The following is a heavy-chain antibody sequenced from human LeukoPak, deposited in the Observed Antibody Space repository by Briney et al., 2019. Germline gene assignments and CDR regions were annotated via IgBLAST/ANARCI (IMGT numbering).Heavy chain of an antibody. D-gene: IGHD3-16*02. CDR1: GYTFTSYG. CDR3: ARVEDQDYVWGSYRLADY. CDR2: INSYNGNT. Sequence: ASVKVSCKASGYTFTSYGISWVRQAPGQGLEWMGWINSYNGNTNYAQKLQGRVTMTTDTSTSTAYMELRSLRSDDTAVYYCARVEDQDYVWGSYRLADYWGQGTLVTVSS. J-gene: IGHJ4*02. V-gene: IGHV1-18*04.